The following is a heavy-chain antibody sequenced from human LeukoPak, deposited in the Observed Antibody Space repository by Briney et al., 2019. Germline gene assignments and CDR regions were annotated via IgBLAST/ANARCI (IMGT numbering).Heavy chain of an antibody. J-gene: IGHJ4*02. V-gene: IGHV3-30*18. Sequence: GGSLRLSCAASGFTFSNYPMHWFRQAPGKGLEWVAAISYEGNNKYEADSVKGRFTISRDNSKNTLSLQMNSLRVEDTAVYYCAKDLYYGSGSKFDDWGQGTLVTVSS. CDR2: ISYEGNNK. D-gene: IGHD3-10*01. CDR3: AKDLYYGSGSKFDD. CDR1: GFTFSNYP.